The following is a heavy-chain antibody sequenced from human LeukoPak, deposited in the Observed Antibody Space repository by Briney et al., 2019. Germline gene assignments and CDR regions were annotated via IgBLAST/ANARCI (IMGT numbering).Heavy chain of an antibody. J-gene: IGHJ4*02. CDR1: GFTLSSFW. CDR3: ARGAWGTSVHFDK. V-gene: IGHV3-74*01. CDR2: INSDGIDT. D-gene: IGHD3-16*01. Sequence: GGSLRLSCATSGFTLSSFWMHWVRQPPGKGLVWVSRINSDGIDTNYADSGKGRFTISRDNYKDTVYLQMNSLTAEDTAVYYCARGAWGTSVHFDKWGQGALVTVSS.